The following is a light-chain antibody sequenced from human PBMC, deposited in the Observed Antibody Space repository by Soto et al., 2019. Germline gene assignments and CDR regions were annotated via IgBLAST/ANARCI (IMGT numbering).Light chain of an antibody. CDR1: KSIYTW. J-gene: IGKJ1*01. Sequence: DIQITQSPSTLSASVGDRVTSTCRANKSIYTWLSWYQHKPGKAPKYLIYMASSLENGVPSRFSGSGSGTELTLTISSLQPDDFATYVFQQYFKYPVTFGQGTKVEIK. CDR2: MAS. V-gene: IGKV1-5*03. CDR3: QQYFKYPVT.